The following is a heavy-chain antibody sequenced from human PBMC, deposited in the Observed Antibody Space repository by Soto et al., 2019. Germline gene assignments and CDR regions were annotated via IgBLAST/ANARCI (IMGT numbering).Heavy chain of an antibody. CDR1: GYTFSSYG. J-gene: IGHJ6*02. Sequence: QVQRVQSGGEVKKPGASVKVSCKASGYTFSSYGINWVRQAPGQGLEWLGWISPYDGNTKYAQILQGRVSMTTDTSTKTAYMEVRSLRSDDTAVYYCARGGYYDSSGSRNYHYYGMNVWGQGTTVTVSS. V-gene: IGHV1-18*01. CDR3: ARGGYYDSSGSRNYHYYGMNV. D-gene: IGHD3-22*01. CDR2: ISPYDGNT.